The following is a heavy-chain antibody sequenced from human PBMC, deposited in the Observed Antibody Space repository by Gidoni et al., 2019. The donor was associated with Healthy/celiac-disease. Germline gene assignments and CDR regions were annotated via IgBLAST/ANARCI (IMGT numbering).Heavy chain of an antibody. CDR2: ISWDGGST. D-gene: IGHD3-22*01. Sequence: EVQLVESGGVVVQPGGSLRLSCAASGFPFDASTMHWVRQAPGKGLEWVSLISWDGGSTYYADSVKGRFTISRDNSKNSLYLQMNSLRTEDTALHYCAKDLADYDSSGYSYYFDYWGQGTLVTVSS. CDR3: AKDLADYDSSGYSYYFDY. J-gene: IGHJ4*02. CDR1: GFPFDAST. V-gene: IGHV3-43*01.